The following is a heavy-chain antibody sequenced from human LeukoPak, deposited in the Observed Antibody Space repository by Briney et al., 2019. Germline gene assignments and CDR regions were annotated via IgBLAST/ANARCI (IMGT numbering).Heavy chain of an antibody. Sequence: ASVKVSCKVSGYTLTELSMHWVRQAPGKGLEWMGGFDPEDGETIYAQKFQGRVTMTEDTSKDTAYMELSSLRSEDTAVYYRATAYYGSGSYPTYWGQGTLVTVSS. V-gene: IGHV1-24*01. J-gene: IGHJ4*02. CDR3: ATAYYGSGSYPTY. CDR1: GYTLTELS. D-gene: IGHD3-10*01. CDR2: FDPEDGET.